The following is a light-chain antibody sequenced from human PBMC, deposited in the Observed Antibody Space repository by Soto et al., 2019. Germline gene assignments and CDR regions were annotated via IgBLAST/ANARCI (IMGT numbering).Light chain of an antibody. V-gene: IGLV2-23*02. CDR3: CTYAGIRNWV. Sequence: QSALTQPASVSGSPGQSITISCTGTSSDVGGYNVVSWYQQHPGKAPKLMIYEVSKRPSGVSNLFSGSKSGNTASLTIAGLQAEDEADYCCCTYAGIRNWVFGGGTKLTVL. J-gene: IGLJ3*02. CDR1: SSDVGGYNV. CDR2: EVS.